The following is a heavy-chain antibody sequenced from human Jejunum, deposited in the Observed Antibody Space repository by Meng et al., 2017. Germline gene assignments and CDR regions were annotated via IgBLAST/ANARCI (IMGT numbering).Heavy chain of an antibody. CDR1: GGIFSTFA. V-gene: IGHV1-69*01. J-gene: IGHJ5*02. CDR2: IIPLYGTT. D-gene: IGHD1-14*01. Sequence: HVQLVQSGAEVKKPGSSVKVSCKASGGIFSTFAFNWVRQAPGQGLEWMGVIIPLYGTTKYAQQFQGRVTITADESTTTVYMEVGSLTSEDTAVYYCAKSITASYNWFDPWGQGALVTVSS. CDR3: AKSITASYNWFDP.